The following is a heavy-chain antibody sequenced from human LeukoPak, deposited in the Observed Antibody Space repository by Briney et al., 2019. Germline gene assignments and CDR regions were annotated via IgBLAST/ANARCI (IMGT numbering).Heavy chain of an antibody. CDR2: MNPNSGNT. Sequence: GASVKVSCKASGYTFTSYDINWVRQATGQGLEWMGWMNPNSGNTGYAQKFQGRVTMTRNTSISTAYMELSSLRSEDTAVYYCARDHDLRDGGPEGYYYMDVWGKGTTVTVSS. V-gene: IGHV1-8*01. CDR3: ARDHDLRDGGPEGYYYMDV. D-gene: IGHD4-23*01. CDR1: GYTFTSYD. J-gene: IGHJ6*03.